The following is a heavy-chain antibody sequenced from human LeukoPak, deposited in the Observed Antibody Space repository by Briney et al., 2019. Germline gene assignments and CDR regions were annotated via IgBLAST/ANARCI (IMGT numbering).Heavy chain of an antibody. D-gene: IGHD4-11*01. Sequence: SSETLSLTCAVSGYSISSGYYWGWIRQPPGKGLEWIGSIYHSGSTYYNPSLKSRVTISADTSKNQFSLKLSSVTAADTAVYYCARRRYSTYEGYYFGYWGQGTLVTVSS. CDR1: GYSISSGYY. V-gene: IGHV4-38-2*01. CDR3: ARRRYSTYEGYYFGY. J-gene: IGHJ4*02. CDR2: IYHSGST.